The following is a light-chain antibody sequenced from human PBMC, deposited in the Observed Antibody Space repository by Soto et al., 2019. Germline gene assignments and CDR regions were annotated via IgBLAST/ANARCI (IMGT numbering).Light chain of an antibody. CDR3: QQYNKWPLT. CDR1: QSVSSN. J-gene: IGKJ1*01. V-gene: IGKV3-15*01. CDR2: AVS. Sequence: EIMMTQSPGTLSASPGERATLSCRASQSVSSNLAWYQQKPGQAPRLLIYAVSTRATGIPARFSGSGSGTEVTLTISSLQSEDFAVYYCQQYNKWPLTFGQGTKVEIK.